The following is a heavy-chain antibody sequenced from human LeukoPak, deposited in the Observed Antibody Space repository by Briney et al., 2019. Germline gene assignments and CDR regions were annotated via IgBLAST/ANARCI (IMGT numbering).Heavy chain of an antibody. D-gene: IGHD4-17*01. J-gene: IGHJ4*02. CDR1: GYTLTGYN. CDR3: AIVGEALDY. V-gene: IGHV1-2*02. CDR2: INPNSGDT. Sequence: GASVKVSCKASGYTLTGYNMHWVRQVPGQGLEWMGWINPNSGDTNYAQNFQGRVTMTRDTSISTAYMELNRLRSDDTAVYYCAIVGEALDYWGQGTLVTVSS.